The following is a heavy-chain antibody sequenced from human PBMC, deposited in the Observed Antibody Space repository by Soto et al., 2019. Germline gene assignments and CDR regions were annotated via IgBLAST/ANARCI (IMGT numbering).Heavy chain of an antibody. V-gene: IGHV1-69*01. CDR3: AKVGYSSARGWVNWFDP. J-gene: IGHJ5*02. D-gene: IGHD6-25*01. CDR2: IIPIFGTA. Sequence: QVQLVQSGAEVKKPGSSVKVSCKASGGTFSSYAISWVRQAPGQGLEWMGGIIPIFGTANYAQKFQGRVTITADESTSTAYMELSSLRSEDTAVYYCAKVGYSSARGWVNWFDPWGQGTLVTVSS. CDR1: GGTFSSYA.